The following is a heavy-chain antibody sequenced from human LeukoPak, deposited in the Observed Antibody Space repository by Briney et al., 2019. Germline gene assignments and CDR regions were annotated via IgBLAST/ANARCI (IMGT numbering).Heavy chain of an antibody. D-gene: IGHD4-17*01. V-gene: IGHV3-48*03. CDR3: ARERVTTRGDALDL. CDR1: GFSFSSYE. J-gene: IGHJ3*01. CDR2: TRSSGST. Sequence: GGSLRLSCAASGFSFSSYEMNRVRQAPGKGLEWISYTRSSGSTEYADSVKGRFTISRDSAKNSLFLQMNSLRAGDTAIYYCARERVTTRGDALDLWGQGTRVTVSS.